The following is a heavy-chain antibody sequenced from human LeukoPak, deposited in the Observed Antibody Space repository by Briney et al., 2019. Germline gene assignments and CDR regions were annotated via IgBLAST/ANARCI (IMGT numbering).Heavy chain of an antibody. CDR1: GYTFTSYY. Sequence: ASVKVSCKASGYTFTSYYMHWVRQAPGQGLEWMGIINPSGGSTYYAQKFQGRVTMTRDMSTNTVYMELSSLRSEDTAVYYCAREIYGSSWFRNSNWFDPWGQGTLVTVSS. J-gene: IGHJ5*02. CDR2: INPSGGST. V-gene: IGHV1-46*01. CDR3: AREIYGSSWFRNSNWFDP. D-gene: IGHD6-13*01.